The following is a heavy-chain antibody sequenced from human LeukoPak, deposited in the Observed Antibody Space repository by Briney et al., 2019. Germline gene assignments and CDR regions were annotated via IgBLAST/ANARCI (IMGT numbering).Heavy chain of an antibody. CDR2: ISGSGGST. Sequence: GGSLRLSCAASGFTFSSYAMSWVRQAPGKGLEWVSAISGSGGSTYYADSVKGRFTISRDNSKNTLYLQMNSLRAEDTAVYYCAKVSVDTAMVTRGIFDYWGQGTLVTVSS. V-gene: IGHV3-23*01. D-gene: IGHD5-18*01. J-gene: IGHJ4*02. CDR1: GFTFSSYA. CDR3: AKVSVDTAMVTRGIFDY.